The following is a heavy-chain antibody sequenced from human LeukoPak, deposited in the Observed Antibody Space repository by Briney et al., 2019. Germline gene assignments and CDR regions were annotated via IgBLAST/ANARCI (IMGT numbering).Heavy chain of an antibody. J-gene: IGHJ5*02. Sequence: ASVKVSCKASGYTFTSYGISWVRQAPGQGLEWMGWISAGNGNTKYSQKFQGRVTITRDTSASTAYMELSSLRSEDTAVYYCARDLYCSSTSCYRGLWFDPWGQGTLVTVSS. CDR1: GYTFTSYG. D-gene: IGHD2-2*01. CDR3: ARDLYCSSTSCYRGLWFDP. CDR2: ISAGNGNT. V-gene: IGHV1-18*01.